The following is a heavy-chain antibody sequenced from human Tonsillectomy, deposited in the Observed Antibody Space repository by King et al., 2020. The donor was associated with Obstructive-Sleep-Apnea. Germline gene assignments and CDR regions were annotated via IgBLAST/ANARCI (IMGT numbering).Heavy chain of an antibody. CDR2: VYYSGIT. J-gene: IGHJ4*02. V-gene: IGHV4-59*08. CDR1: GGSISSYY. CDR3: AISVDTAMVFDY. Sequence: VQLQESGPGLVKPSETLSLTCTVSGGSISSYYWSWIRQPPGKGLEWIVYVYYSGITNYNPSLKSRVTISVDTSKKQFSLKLSSVTAADTAVYYCAISVDTAMVFDYWGQGTLVTVSS. D-gene: IGHD5-18*01.